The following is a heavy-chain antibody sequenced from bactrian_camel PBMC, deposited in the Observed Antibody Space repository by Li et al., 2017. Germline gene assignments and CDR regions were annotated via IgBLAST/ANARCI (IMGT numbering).Heavy chain of an antibody. D-gene: IGHD2*01. CDR1: GFTFDRYG. CDR3: ARTYGGDWMSWTGFGS. J-gene: IGHJ6*01. Sequence: HVQLVESGGTLVQPGGSLKLPCSASGFTFDRYGMAWVRQVWGKGLEWVSGMNRDGSMAYYADTVKGRFTISRDNAKNTLDLQLTSLNAEDTALYYCARTYGGDWMSWTGFGSWGRGTQVTVS. V-gene: IGHV3S9*01. CDR2: MNRDGSMA.